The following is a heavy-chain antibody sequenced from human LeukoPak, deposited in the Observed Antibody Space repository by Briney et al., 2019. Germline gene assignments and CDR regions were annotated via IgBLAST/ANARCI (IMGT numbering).Heavy chain of an antibody. J-gene: IGHJ4*02. Sequence: GGPLKISFKTSGSRFTRYWIAWGRRTPGKGGEWRGIVYPDDSDPSYSPAFQGHVTISSDKSITTAYLHWSSLKASDTAVYYCARPSGTYFPFDYWGQGTLVTVSS. CDR2: VYPDDSDP. CDR3: ARPSGTYFPFDY. V-gene: IGHV5-51*01. D-gene: IGHD1-26*01. CDR1: GSRFTRYW.